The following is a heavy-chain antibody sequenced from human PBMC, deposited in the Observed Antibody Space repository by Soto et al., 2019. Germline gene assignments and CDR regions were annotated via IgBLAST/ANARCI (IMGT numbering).Heavy chain of an antibody. J-gene: IGHJ6*03. CDR2: ISYDGSNK. D-gene: IGHD5-18*01. V-gene: IGHV3-30*18. CDR1: GFTFSSYG. Sequence: GGSLRLSCAASGFTFSSYGMHWVRQAPGKGLEWVAVISYDGSNKYYADSVKGRFTISRDNSKNTLYLQMNSLRAEDTAVYYCAKELRGDVDTAMAVLNIYYYYYYMDVWGKGTTVTVSS. CDR3: AKELRGDVDTAMAVLNIYYYYYYMDV.